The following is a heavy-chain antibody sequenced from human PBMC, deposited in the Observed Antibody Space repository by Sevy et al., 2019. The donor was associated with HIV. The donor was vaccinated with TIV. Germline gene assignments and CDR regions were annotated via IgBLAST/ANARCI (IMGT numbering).Heavy chain of an antibody. CDR1: GFTFSPYW. V-gene: IGHV3-7*01. J-gene: IGHJ4*02. Sequence: GGSLRLSCAASGFTFSPYWMTWVRQAPGKGLEWVANIRPDGSHKYYVDSVKGRFTISRDNAKNTLYLQMNSRRADVRAMYYCGRGVGRDCWGQGALVTVSS. CDR2: IRPDGSHK. CDR3: GRGVGRDC. D-gene: IGHD1-26*01.